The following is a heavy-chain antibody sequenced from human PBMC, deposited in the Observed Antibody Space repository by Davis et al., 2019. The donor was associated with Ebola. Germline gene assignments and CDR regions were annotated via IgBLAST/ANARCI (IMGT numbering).Heavy chain of an antibody. CDR2: ISAYNGNT. CDR1: GYSFTSYG. Sequence: ASVKVSCKASGYSFTSYGISWVRQAPGQGLEWMGWISAYNGNTNYAQKLQGRVTMTTDTSTSTAYMELRSLRSDDTAVYYCARDDPRKGYCSSTSCYRPADYWGQGTLVTVSS. D-gene: IGHD2-2*02. CDR3: ARDDPRKGYCSSTSCYRPADY. J-gene: IGHJ4*02. V-gene: IGHV1-18*01.